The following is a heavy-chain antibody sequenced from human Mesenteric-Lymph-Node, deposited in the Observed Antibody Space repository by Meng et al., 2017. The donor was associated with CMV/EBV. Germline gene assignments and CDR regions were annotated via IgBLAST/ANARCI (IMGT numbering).Heavy chain of an antibody. CDR2: IKEDGSEK. D-gene: IGHD2-2*01. Sequence: GGSLRLSCAAPGLTFSNYWMSWVRQAPGKGLEWVANIKEDGSEKYYVDSVKGRFTISRDNAKNSLYLQMNSLRAEDTAVYYCARDSEIVVVPAAYYGMDVWGQGTTVTVSS. CDR3: ARDSEIVVVPAAYYGMDV. J-gene: IGHJ6*02. V-gene: IGHV3-7*01. CDR1: GLTFSNYW.